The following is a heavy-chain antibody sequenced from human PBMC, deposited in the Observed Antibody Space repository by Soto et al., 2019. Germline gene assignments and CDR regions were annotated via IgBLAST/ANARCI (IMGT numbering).Heavy chain of an antibody. D-gene: IGHD3-22*01. CDR3: ARDHYYDSSGYFQH. J-gene: IGHJ1*01. V-gene: IGHV3-30-3*01. Sequence: QVQLVESGGGVVQPGRSLRLSCAASGFTFSSYAMHWVRQAPGKGLEWVAVISYDGSNKYYADSVKGRFTISRDNSKNTLYLQMNSLRAEDTAVYYCARDHYYDSSGYFQHWGQGTLVTVSS. CDR2: ISYDGSNK. CDR1: GFTFSSYA.